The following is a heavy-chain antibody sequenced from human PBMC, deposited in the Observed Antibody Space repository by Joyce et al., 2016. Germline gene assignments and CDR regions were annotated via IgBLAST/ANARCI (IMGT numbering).Heavy chain of an antibody. D-gene: IGHD6-6*01. CDR2: INTDGSST. J-gene: IGHJ5*02. CDR3: VRGISARPGGPNWFDP. Sequence: EVQLVESGGGLVQPGGSLRLSCAASGFSFSGYWIHWVRQAPGKGLVWDSLINTDGSSTRFADSVKGRFTISRDNAKNTLYLQMNSLRAEDTAVYYCVRGISARPGGPNWFDPWGQGTLVTVSS. V-gene: IGHV3-74*01. CDR1: GFSFSGYW.